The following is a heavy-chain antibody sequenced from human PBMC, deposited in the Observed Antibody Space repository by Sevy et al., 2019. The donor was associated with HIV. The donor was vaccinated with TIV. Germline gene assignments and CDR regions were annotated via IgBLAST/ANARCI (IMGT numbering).Heavy chain of an antibody. J-gene: IGHJ4*02. CDR3: ATGPRGLYLDY. D-gene: IGHD3-10*01. CDR1: GYTFTNYW. V-gene: IGHV5-51*01. Sequence: GESLKISCKASGYTFTNYWIAWVRQMPRKGLEWMGVIYPDDSDTKYSPSVQGQVTISVDKSITTAYLQWRSLKASDTATYYCATGPRGLYLDYWGQGALVTVSS. CDR2: IYPDDSDT.